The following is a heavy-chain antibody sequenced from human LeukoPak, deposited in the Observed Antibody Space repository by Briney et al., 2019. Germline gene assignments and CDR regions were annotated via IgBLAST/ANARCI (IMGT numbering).Heavy chain of an antibody. J-gene: IGHJ4*02. Sequence: GGSLRLSCAASGFTVSSNYMSWVRQAPGKGLEWVSVIYGGGSTYYADSVKGRFTMSRDNSKNTLYLQMNSLRAEDTAVYYCASSSSWYSGLDYWGQGTLVTVSS. V-gene: IGHV3-53*01. CDR2: IYGGGST. D-gene: IGHD6-13*01. CDR3: ASSSSWYSGLDY. CDR1: GFTVSSNY.